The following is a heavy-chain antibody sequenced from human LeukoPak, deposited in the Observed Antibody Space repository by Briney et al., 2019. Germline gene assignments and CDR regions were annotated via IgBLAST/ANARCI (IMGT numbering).Heavy chain of an antibody. Sequence: ASVKVSCKASGYTFTGYYMHWVRQAPGQGLEWMGRINPNSGGTNYAQKFQGRVTMTRDMSISTAYMELSRLRSDDTAVYYCARDPSSALLAYCGGDCYSGYWGQGTLVTVSS. CDR1: GYTFTGYY. J-gene: IGHJ4*02. CDR2: INPNSGGT. D-gene: IGHD2-21*02. CDR3: ARDPSSALLAYCGGDCYSGY. V-gene: IGHV1-2*06.